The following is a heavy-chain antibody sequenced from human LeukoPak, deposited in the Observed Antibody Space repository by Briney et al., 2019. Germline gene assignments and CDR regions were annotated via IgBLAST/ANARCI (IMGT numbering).Heavy chain of an antibody. CDR3: ARGELYLSPYYYYYMDV. J-gene: IGHJ6*03. V-gene: IGHV1-69*05. CDR1: GGTFSSYA. D-gene: IGHD2-8*01. Sequence: SVKVSCKASGGTFSSYAISWVRQAPGQGLEGMGGIKPIFGTANYAQKSQGRVTITTDESTSTAYMELSSLRSEDTAVYYCARGELYLSPYYYYYMDVWGKGTTVTVSS. CDR2: IKPIFGTA.